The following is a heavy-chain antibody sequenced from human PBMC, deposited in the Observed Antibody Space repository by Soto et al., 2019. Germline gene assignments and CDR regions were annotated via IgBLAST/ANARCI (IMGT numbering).Heavy chain of an antibody. J-gene: IGHJ6*03. D-gene: IGHD2-2*01. CDR3: TTVKSCSSNSCYPNYYFYMDV. CDR2: IESKTDGGKT. CDR1: GFTFNNAW. Sequence: GGSLRLSCAASGFTFNNAWMSWVRQAPGKGLEWVDRIESKTDGGKTEDPAPGKVSVTNSRDNSKNKLYQQMNSLKTEETAVDYCTTVKSCSSNSCYPNYYFYMDVWGKGTTVTVSS. V-gene: IGHV3-15*04.